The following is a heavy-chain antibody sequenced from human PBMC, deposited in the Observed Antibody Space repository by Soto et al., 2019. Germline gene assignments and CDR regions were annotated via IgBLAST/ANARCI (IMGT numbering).Heavy chain of an antibody. CDR1: GFTLNDPY. CDR2: IRDRANGYTT. V-gene: IGHV3-72*01. CDR3: TRVLGRSYMDV. Sequence: GGSLRLSCAASGFTLNDPYMDWVRQAPGKRLEWVGRIRDRANGYTTAYAASVKGRFTISRDDSKNSVYLQMTSLQTEDTAVYYCTRVLGRSYMDVWGKGTTVTVSS. J-gene: IGHJ6*03.